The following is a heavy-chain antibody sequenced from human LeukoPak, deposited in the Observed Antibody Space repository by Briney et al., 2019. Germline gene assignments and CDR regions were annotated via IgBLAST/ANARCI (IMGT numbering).Heavy chain of an antibody. D-gene: IGHD3-22*01. J-gene: IGHJ4*02. CDR3: ATWYYYDSSDYYLADY. Sequence: ASVKVSCKASGYTFTSYYMHWVRQAPGQGLEWMGIINPSGGSTSYAQKLQGRVTMTTDTSTSTAYMELSSLRSEDTAVYYCATWYYYDSSDYYLADYWGQGTLVTVSS. CDR1: GYTFTSYY. CDR2: INPSGGST. V-gene: IGHV1-46*01.